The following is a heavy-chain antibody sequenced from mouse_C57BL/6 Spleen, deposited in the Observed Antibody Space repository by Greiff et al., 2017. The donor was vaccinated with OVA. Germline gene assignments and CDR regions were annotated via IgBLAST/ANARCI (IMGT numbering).Heavy chain of an antibody. CDR2: INPNNGGT. Sequence: VQLQQSGPELVKPGASVKMSCKASGYTFTDYNMHWVKQSHGKSLEWIGYINPNNGGTSYNQKFKGKATLTVNKSSSTAYMELRSLTSEDSAVYYCAREGYDGYRLYAIDYWGQGTSVTVSS. CDR1: GYTFTDYN. CDR3: AREGYDGYRLYAIDY. J-gene: IGHJ4*01. D-gene: IGHD2-3*01. V-gene: IGHV1-22*01.